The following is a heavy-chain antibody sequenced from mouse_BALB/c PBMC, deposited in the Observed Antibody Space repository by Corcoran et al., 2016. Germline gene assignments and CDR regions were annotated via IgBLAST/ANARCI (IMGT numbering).Heavy chain of an antibody. D-gene: IGHD1-1*01. J-gene: IGHJ2*01. CDR3: ARENYYGSSCLDY. CDR2: INTYTGEP. CDR1: GYTFTNYG. Sequence: QIQLVQSGPELKKPGETVKISCKASGYTFTNYGMNWVKQAPGKGLKWMGWINTYTGEPTYADDFKGRFAFSLETSASTAYLQINNRKNEDTATYFCARENYYGSSCLDYWGQGTTLTVSS. V-gene: IGHV9-3-1*01.